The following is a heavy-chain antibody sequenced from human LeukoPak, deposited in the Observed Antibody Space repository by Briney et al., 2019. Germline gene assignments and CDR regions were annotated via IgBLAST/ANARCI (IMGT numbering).Heavy chain of an antibody. CDR3: AKDQGYNWNDVGAFDI. V-gene: IGHV3-23*01. J-gene: IGHJ3*02. D-gene: IGHD1-20*01. Sequence: GGSLRLSCAASGFTFSSYAMSWVRQAPGKGLEWVSAISGSGGSTYYADSVKGRFTISRDNSKNTLYLQMNSLRAEDTAVYYCAKDQGYNWNDVGAFDIWGQGTMVTVSS. CDR1: GFTFSSYA. CDR2: ISGSGGST.